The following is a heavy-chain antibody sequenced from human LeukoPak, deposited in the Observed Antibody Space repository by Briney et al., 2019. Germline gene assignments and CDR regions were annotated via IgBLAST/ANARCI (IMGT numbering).Heavy chain of an antibody. V-gene: IGHV4-31*03. D-gene: IGHD2-2*01. CDR1: GGSISNGGYY. CDR2: IHYSGST. Sequence: PSETLSLTCTVSGGSISNGGYYWSRIRQHPGKGPEWIGFIHYSGSTYYNPSLKSRVTISVDTSKNQFSLRLSSVTAADTALYYCARGGYCSSTSCSAPWFDPWGQGTLVTVSS. CDR3: ARGGYCSSTSCSAPWFDP. J-gene: IGHJ5*02.